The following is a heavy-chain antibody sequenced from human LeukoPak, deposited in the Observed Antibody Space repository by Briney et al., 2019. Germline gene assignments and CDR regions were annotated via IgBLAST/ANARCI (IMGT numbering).Heavy chain of an antibody. J-gene: IGHJ4*02. Sequence: SETLSLTCSVSGASTTSYYWNWIRQAPGKGLEWIGYIYSDGTTSYRPSLRSRVTISIDTSRNQFSLKLSSVTAADAAVYYCARDTRPYDTSGYYYFDYWGQGALVTVSS. D-gene: IGHD3-22*01. CDR2: IYSDGTT. CDR3: ARDTRPYDTSGYYYFDY. CDR1: GASTTSYY. V-gene: IGHV4-59*01.